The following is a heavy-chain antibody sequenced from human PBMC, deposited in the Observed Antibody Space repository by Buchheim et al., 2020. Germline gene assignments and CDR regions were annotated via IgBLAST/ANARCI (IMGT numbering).Heavy chain of an antibody. D-gene: IGHD6-13*01. V-gene: IGHV1-69-2*01. J-gene: IGHJ5*02. CDR3: AVATRSSSRFGWFGP. Sequence: EIQLIQSGAEVKKPGGTVKVSCRFSGFTFIDFYVNWIRKVPGQGTEWMGLIDPEDSETVDSQKFQGSFTMTADTSTDTVYLELNSLKYEDTSIYYCAVATRSSSRFGWFGPWGQGTL. CDR1: GFTFIDFY. CDR2: IDPEDSET.